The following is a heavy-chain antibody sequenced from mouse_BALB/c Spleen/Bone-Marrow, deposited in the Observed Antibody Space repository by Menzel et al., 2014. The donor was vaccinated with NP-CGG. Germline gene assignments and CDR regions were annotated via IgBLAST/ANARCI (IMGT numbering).Heavy chain of an antibody. Sequence: EVQGVESGGGLVKPGGSLKLSCAASEFTFSDYYMYWVRQTPEKRLEWVATISDGGSYTYYPDSVKGRFTISRDNAKNNLYLQMSSLKSEDTAMYYCARGRIYYDYDVGDYWGQGTTLTVSS. CDR3: ARGRIYYDYDVGDY. D-gene: IGHD2-4*01. V-gene: IGHV5-4*02. CDR2: ISDGGSYT. J-gene: IGHJ2*01. CDR1: EFTFSDYY.